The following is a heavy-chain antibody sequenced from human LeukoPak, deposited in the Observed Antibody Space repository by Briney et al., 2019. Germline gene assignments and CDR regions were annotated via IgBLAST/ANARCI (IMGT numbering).Heavy chain of an antibody. CDR2: IYYSGST. CDR1: GVSISSYY. D-gene: IGHD5-18*01. Sequence: PSETLSLTCTVSGVSISSYYWSWIRQPPGKGLEWIGYIYYSGSTNYNPSLKSRVTISVDTSKNQFSLKLSSVTAADTAVYYCARGPGYSYGYIDYWGQGTLVTVSS. V-gene: IGHV4-59*01. J-gene: IGHJ4*02. CDR3: ARGPGYSYGYIDY.